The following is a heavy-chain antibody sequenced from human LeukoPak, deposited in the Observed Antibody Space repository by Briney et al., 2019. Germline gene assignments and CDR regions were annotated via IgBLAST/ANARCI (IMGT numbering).Heavy chain of an antibody. V-gene: IGHV4-59*01. CDR3: ARDYNLGGSHWYYFDY. CDR2: IYYSVTT. Sequence: SETLSLTCTVSGDSISSYYWSWIRQPPGKGLEWIGYIYYSVTTNYNPSLKSRVTISVDTSKNQFSLKLSSVTAADTAVYYCARDYNLGGSHWYYFDYWGQGTLVTVSS. CDR1: GDSISSYY. D-gene: IGHD1-26*01. J-gene: IGHJ4*02.